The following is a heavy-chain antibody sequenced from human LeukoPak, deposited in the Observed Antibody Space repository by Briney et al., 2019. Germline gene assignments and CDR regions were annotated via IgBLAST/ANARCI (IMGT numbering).Heavy chain of an antibody. CDR3: AVNLTRHTFDI. V-gene: IGHV4-59*08. Sequence: SETLSLTCTVSGGSLSTYYWSWIRQSPGEGLEWIGSIYYSGSTNYNPSLKSRVTISVDTSKNQFPLELSSVTAPDTAVYYCAVNLTRHTFDIWGQGTMVTVSS. D-gene: IGHD1-1*01. CDR1: GGSLSTYY. CDR2: IYYSGST. J-gene: IGHJ3*02.